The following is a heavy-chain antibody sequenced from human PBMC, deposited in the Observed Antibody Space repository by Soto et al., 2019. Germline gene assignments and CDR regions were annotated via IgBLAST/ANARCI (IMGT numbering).Heavy chain of an antibody. CDR3: ARRWETTVIVDV. V-gene: IGHV4-34*01. D-gene: IGHD4-17*01. Sequence: QVQLQQWGAGLLKPSETLSLTCAVYGGSFSGYYWSWIRQPPGKGLEWIGEINHSESTKYNPSLKSRVRISLETSKNQFSLKLSSVTAADTAVYYCARRWETTVIVDVWGQGTTVTVSS. CDR1: GGSFSGYY. J-gene: IGHJ6*02. CDR2: INHSEST.